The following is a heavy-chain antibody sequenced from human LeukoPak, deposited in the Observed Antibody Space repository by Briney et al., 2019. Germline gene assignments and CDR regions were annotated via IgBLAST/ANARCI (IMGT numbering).Heavy chain of an antibody. J-gene: IGHJ5*02. CDR2: IYTSGST. V-gene: IGHV4-4*07. CDR3: ARDCSGGSCYLGYNWFDP. D-gene: IGHD2-15*01. CDR1: GDSISSYY. Sequence: KPSETLSLTCTVSGDSISSYYWSWIRQPAGKGLEWIGRIYTSGSTNYNPSLKRRVTMSVDTSKNQFSLKLSSVTAADTAVYYCARDCSGGSCYLGYNWFDPWGQGTLVTVSS.